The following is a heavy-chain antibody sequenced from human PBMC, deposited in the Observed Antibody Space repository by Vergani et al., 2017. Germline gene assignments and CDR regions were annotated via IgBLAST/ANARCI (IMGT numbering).Heavy chain of an antibody. J-gene: IGHJ3*02. CDR1: GFTFSSYA. CDR2: ISGSGGST. Sequence: EVQLLESGGGLVQPGGSLRLSCAASGFTFSSYAMSWVRQAPGKGLEWVSAISGSGGSTYYADSVKGRFTISRDNSKNTLYLQMNSLRAEDTAVYYCARTVGATSAFDIWGQGTMVTVSS. D-gene: IGHD1-26*01. CDR3: ARTVGATSAFDI. V-gene: IGHV3-23*01.